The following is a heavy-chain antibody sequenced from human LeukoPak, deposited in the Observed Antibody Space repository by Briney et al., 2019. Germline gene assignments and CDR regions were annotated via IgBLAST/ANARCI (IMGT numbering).Heavy chain of an antibody. CDR1: GFTFSSYA. CDR3: ARVSGLRVFDY. J-gene: IGHJ4*02. V-gene: IGHV3-64*01. CDR2: ISSNGGST. Sequence: PGGSLRLSCAASGFTFSSYAMHWVRQAPGKGLEYVSAISSNGGSTYYANSVKGGFTISRDNSKNTLYLQMGSLRAEDMAVYYCARVSGLRVFDYWGQGTLVTVSS. D-gene: IGHD4-17*01.